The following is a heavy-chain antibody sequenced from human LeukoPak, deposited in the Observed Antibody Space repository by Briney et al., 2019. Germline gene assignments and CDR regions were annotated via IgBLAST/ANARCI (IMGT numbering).Heavy chain of an antibody. V-gene: IGHV4-59*01. D-gene: IGHD3-9*01. Sequence: SETLSLTCTVSGGSISSYYWSWIRQPPGKGLEWIGYIYYSGSTNYNPSLKRRVTISVDTSKNQFSLKLSSVTAADTAVYYCARSRYFAWLYIFDYWGQGTLVTVSS. CDR2: IYYSGST. CDR1: GGSISSYY. J-gene: IGHJ4*02. CDR3: ARSRYFAWLYIFDY.